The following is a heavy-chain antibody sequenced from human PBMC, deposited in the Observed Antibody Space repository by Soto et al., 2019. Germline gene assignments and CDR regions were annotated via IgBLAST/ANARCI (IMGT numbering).Heavy chain of an antibody. Sequence: ASVKVSCKASGYTLTGYYMHWVRQAPGQGLEWMGVINPRGGSTNYAQKFQGRVTMTTDTSTSTAYMEVRSLRSDDTAVYYCARAYSSSWYRSRLGFDYWGQGTLVTVSS. CDR3: ARAYSSSWYRSRLGFDY. D-gene: IGHD6-13*01. CDR1: GYTLTGYY. V-gene: IGHV1-46*01. CDR2: INPRGGST. J-gene: IGHJ4*02.